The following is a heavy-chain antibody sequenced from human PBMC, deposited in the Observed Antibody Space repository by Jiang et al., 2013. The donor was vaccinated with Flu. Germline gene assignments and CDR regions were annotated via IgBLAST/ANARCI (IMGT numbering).Heavy chain of an antibody. CDR2: TYYRSKWYN. Sequence: SVSSKSAAWNWIRQSPSRGLEWLGRTYYRSKWYNEYAVSVKSRIAINPDTSKNQFSLQLKSVTPEDTAVYYCARGWFLTYWGQGALVTVSS. V-gene: IGHV6-1*01. D-gene: IGHD6-19*01. CDR3: ARGWFLTY. CDR1: SVSSKSAA. J-gene: IGHJ4*02.